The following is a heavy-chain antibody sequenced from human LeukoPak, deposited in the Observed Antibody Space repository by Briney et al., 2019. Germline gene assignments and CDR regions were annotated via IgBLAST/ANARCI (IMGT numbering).Heavy chain of an antibody. CDR3: FFDDYGGNNAGY. CDR1: GYSFTSYW. CDR2: IYSGGST. J-gene: IGHJ4*02. Sequence: GESLKISCKGSGYSFTSYWIGWVRQAPGKGLEWVSVIYSGGSTYYADSVKGRFTISRDNSKNTLYLQMNSLRAEDTAVYYCFFDDYGGNNAGYWGQGTLVTVSS. V-gene: IGHV3-66*01. D-gene: IGHD4-23*01.